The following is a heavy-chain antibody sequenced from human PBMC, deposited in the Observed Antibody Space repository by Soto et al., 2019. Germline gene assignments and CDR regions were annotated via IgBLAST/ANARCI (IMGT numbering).Heavy chain of an antibody. D-gene: IGHD1-26*01. CDR1: GFTFNTFA. CDR2: IWYDASDK. Sequence: QVQLVESGGGVVQPGKSLRLSCVASGFTFNTFAMEWVRQAPGKGLEWVATIWYDASDKKYADSVKGRFTISRDKSKNALFLQMNSLRGEYTAIYFCVRYLRSGTYRPPAYWGQGTLVTGSS. CDR3: VRYLRSGTYRPPAY. J-gene: IGHJ4*02. V-gene: IGHV3-33*01.